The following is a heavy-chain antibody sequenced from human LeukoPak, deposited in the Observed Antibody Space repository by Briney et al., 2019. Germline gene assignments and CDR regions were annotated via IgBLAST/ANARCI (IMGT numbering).Heavy chain of an antibody. J-gene: IGHJ4*02. V-gene: IGHV4-34*01. CDR3: ARGYTAMVRYFDC. CDR1: GGSFSGYY. D-gene: IGHD5-18*01. Sequence: SETLSLTCAVYGGSFSGYYWNWIRQPPGKGREWIGEINHSGSTNYNPSLKSRVTISVDTSKNQFSLKLSSVTAADTAVYYCARGYTAMVRYFDCWGQGTLVTVSS. CDR2: INHSGST.